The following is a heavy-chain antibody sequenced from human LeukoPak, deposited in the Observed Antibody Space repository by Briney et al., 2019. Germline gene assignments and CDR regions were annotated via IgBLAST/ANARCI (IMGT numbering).Heavy chain of an antibody. Sequence: GGSLRLSCTVSGFTVSSNSMSWVRQAPGKGLEWVSFIFSSTHYSDSVKGRFTISRDNSKNTLYLQMNSLRAEDTAVYYCARRAGAYSHPYDYWGQGTLVTVSS. CDR1: GFTVSSNS. CDR3: ARRAGAYSHPYDY. V-gene: IGHV3-53*01. J-gene: IGHJ4*02. D-gene: IGHD4/OR15-4a*01. CDR2: IFSST.